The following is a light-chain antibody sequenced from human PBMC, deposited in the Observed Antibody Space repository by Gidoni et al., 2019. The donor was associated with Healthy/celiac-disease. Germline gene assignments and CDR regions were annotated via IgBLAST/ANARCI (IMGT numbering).Light chain of an antibody. J-gene: IGLJ1*01. V-gene: IGLV2-14*01. CDR1: SSDVGGYND. CDR3: SSYTSSSTLDYV. CDR2: EVS. Sequence: QSALTQPASVSVSPGQSITISCTGTSSDVGGYNDVSWYQQHPGKAPKLMIYEVSNRPSGVSNRFSGSKSGNTASLTISGLQAEDEADYYCSSYTSSSTLDYVFGTGTKVTVL.